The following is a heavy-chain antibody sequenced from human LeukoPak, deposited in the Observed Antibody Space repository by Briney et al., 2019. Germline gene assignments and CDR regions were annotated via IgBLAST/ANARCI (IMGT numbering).Heavy chain of an antibody. CDR2: IYYSGST. CDR3: ARYVSGSPGAFDI. V-gene: IGHV4-30-4*08. J-gene: IGHJ3*02. CDR1: GGSISSGDYY. Sequence: SETLSLTCTVSGGSISSGDYYWSWIRQPPGKGLEWIGYIYYSGSTYYNPSLKSRVTISVDTSKNQFSLKLSSVTAADTAVYYCARYVSGSPGAFDIWGQGTMVTVSS. D-gene: IGHD3-10*01.